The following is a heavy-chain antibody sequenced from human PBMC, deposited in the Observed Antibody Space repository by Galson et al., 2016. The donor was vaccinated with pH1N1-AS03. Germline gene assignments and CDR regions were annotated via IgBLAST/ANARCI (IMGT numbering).Heavy chain of an antibody. CDR3: ARLTLSSGWPCDY. D-gene: IGHD6-19*01. Sequence: QSGAEVKKPGESLKISCQGSGYSFTNYWIGWVRQMPGKGLEWMGIIYLDDSDTRYSPSFQGQVTISADKSISTAYLQWSSLKAPDTAMYYCARLTLSSGWPCDYWGKGTLVTVSS. CDR2: IYLDDSDT. CDR1: GYSFTNYW. V-gene: IGHV5-51*01. J-gene: IGHJ4*01.